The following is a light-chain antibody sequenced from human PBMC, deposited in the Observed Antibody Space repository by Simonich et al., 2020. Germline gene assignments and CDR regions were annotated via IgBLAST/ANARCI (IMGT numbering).Light chain of an antibody. CDR1: SSDVGGYNY. V-gene: IGLV2-14*01. CDR2: DVS. Sequence: QSALTQPASVSGSPGQSITISCTGTSSDVGGYNYVSWYQQHPGKAPKLMIYDVSKRPSGVLNRFSGSKAGNTASLTISGLQAEDEADYYCSSYTSSSTLVFGGGTKLTVL. J-gene: IGLJ2*01. CDR3: SSYTSSSTLV.